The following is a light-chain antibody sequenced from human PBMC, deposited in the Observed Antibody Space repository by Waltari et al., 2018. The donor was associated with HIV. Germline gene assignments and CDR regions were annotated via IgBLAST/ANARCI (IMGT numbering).Light chain of an antibody. V-gene: IGKV1-39*01. CDR3: QQSYSTPT. J-gene: IGKJ4*01. Sequence: DIQMTQSPSSLSASVGDRVTITCRAGQSITSYLNWYQQKPGKAPKRLIYAASSLQSGVPSRFSGSGSGTDFTLTISSLQPEDFATYYCQQSYSTPTFGGGTKVEIK. CDR2: AAS. CDR1: QSITSY.